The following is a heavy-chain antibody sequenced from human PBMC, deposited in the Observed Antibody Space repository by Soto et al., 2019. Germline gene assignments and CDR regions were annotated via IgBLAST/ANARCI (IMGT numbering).Heavy chain of an antibody. CDR2: INHSGST. J-gene: IGHJ4*02. CDR3: ASGYSSSSLRENYFDY. V-gene: IGHV4-34*01. Sequence: ETLSLTCAVYGGSFSGYYWSWIRQPPGKGLEWIGEINHSGSTNYNPSLKSRVTISVDTSKNQFSLKLSSVTAADTAVYYCASGYSSSSLRENYFDYWGQGTLVTVSS. D-gene: IGHD6-6*01. CDR1: GGSFSGYY.